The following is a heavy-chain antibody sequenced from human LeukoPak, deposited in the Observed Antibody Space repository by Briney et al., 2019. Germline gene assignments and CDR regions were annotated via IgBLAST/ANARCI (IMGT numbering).Heavy chain of an antibody. CDR3: ARDRGGYCSGGSCYRFNYFDY. Sequence: SQTLSLTCTVSGGSISSGGYYWSWIRQHPGKGLEWIGYIYYSGSTYYNPSLKSRVTISVDTSKNQFSLELSSVTAADTAVYYCARDRGGYCSGGSCYRFNYFDYWGQGTLVTVSS. J-gene: IGHJ4*02. CDR2: IYYSGST. D-gene: IGHD2-15*01. CDR1: GGSISSGGYY. V-gene: IGHV4-31*03.